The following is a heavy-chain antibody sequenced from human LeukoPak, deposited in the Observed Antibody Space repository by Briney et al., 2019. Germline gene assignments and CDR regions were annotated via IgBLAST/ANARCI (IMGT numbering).Heavy chain of an antibody. Sequence: ASVKVSCKASGYTFTSYAMNWVRQAPGQGLEWMGWISTNTGNPTYAQGFTGRFVFSLDTSVSTAYLQISSLKAEDTAVYYCARAGRRHSSSWYTVYYYYGMDVWGQGTTVTVSS. J-gene: IGHJ6*02. CDR3: ARAGRRHSSSWYTVYYYYGMDV. CDR2: ISTNTGNP. D-gene: IGHD6-13*01. V-gene: IGHV7-4-1*02. CDR1: GYTFTSYA.